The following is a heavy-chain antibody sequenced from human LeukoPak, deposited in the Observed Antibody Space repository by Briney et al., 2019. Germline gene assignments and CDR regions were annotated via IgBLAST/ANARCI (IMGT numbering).Heavy chain of an antibody. CDR1: GYTFTGYY. CDR2: INPNSGGT. CDR3: ARSACSSTSCYDY. V-gene: IGHV1-2*04. D-gene: IGHD2-2*01. Sequence: ASVRVSCKASGYTFTGYYMHWVRQAPGQGLEWMGWINPNSGGTNYAQKFQGWVTMTRDTSISTAYMELSRLRSDDTAVYYCARSACSSTSCYDYWGQGTLVTVSS. J-gene: IGHJ4*02.